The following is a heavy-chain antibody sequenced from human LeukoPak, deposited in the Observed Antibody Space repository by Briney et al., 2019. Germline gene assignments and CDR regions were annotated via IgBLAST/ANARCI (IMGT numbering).Heavy chain of an antibody. CDR2: IIPIFGTA. Sequence: GASVKVSCKASGGTFSGYAVSWVRQAPGQGLEWMGGIIPIFGTANYAQKFQVRVTITADESTSTAYMELSSLRSEDTAVYYCARGVCSGGSCYFDYWGQGTLVTVSS. CDR1: GGTFSGYA. D-gene: IGHD2-15*01. V-gene: IGHV1-69*01. J-gene: IGHJ4*02. CDR3: ARGVCSGGSCYFDY.